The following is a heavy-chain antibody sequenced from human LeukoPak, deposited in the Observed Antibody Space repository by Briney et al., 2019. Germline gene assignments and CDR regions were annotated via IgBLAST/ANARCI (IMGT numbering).Heavy chain of an antibody. D-gene: IGHD5-24*01. CDR3: AKVPDGSPRGYWYFDL. J-gene: IGHJ2*01. CDR1: GFTFSGQA. Sequence: GGSLRLSCAASGFTFSGQAMSWVRQAPGKGLEWVSTISASGGSTYYADSVKGRFSISRDNSKNTLYVQMTSLRPDDTADYYCAKVPDGSPRGYWYFDLWGRGTLVTASS. CDR2: ISASGGST. V-gene: IGHV3-23*01.